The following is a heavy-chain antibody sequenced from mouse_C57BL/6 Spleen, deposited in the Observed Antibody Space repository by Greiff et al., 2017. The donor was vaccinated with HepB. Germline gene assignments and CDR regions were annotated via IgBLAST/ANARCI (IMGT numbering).Heavy chain of an antibody. D-gene: IGHD2-1*01. V-gene: IGHV1-42*01. J-gene: IGHJ4*01. CDR2: INPSTGGT. CDR3: ACGNYPYYAIDY. Sequence: EVQLQQSGPELVKPGASVKISCKASGYSFTGYYMNWVKQSPEKSLEWIGEINPSTGGTTYNQKFKAKATVTVDKSSSTAYMQLKSLTSEDDAVYYCACGNYPYYAIDYWGQGTSVTVSS. CDR1: GYSFTGYY.